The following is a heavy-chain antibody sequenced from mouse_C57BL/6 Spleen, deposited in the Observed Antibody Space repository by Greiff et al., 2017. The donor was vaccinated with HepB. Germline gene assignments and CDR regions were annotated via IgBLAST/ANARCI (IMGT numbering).Heavy chain of an antibody. CDR3: ARGPPYYDGSSPYWYFDV. D-gene: IGHD1-1*01. J-gene: IGHJ1*03. CDR2: ISDGGSYT. V-gene: IGHV5-4*03. CDR1: GFTFSSYA. Sequence: EVMLVESGGGLVKPGGSLKLSCAASGFTFSSYAMSWVRQTPEKRLEWVATISDGGSYTYYPDNVKGRFTISRDNAKNNLYLQMSHLKSEDTAMYYCARGPPYYDGSSPYWYFDVWGTGTTVTVSS.